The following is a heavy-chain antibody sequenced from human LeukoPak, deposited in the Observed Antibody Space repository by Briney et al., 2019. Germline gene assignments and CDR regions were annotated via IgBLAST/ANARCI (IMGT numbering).Heavy chain of an antibody. CDR1: GGSISSYY. CDR2: IYYSGST. Sequence: SETLSLTCTVSGGSISSYYWSWIRQPPGKGLEWIGYIYYSGSTNYNPSLKSRVTISVDTSKNQFSLKLSSVTAADTAVYYCARGGEMATREPDYYYMDVWGKGTTVTVSS. D-gene: IGHD5-24*01. V-gene: IGHV4-59*01. CDR3: ARGGEMATREPDYYYMDV. J-gene: IGHJ6*03.